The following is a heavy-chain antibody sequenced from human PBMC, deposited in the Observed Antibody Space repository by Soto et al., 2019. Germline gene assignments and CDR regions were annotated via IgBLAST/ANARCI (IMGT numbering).Heavy chain of an antibody. V-gene: IGHV1-69*12. J-gene: IGHJ6*02. CDR1: GGTFSSYA. D-gene: IGHD2-2*01. Sequence: QVQLVQSGAEVKKPGSSVKVSCKASGGTFSSYAISWVRQAPGQGLEWMGGIIPIFGTANYAQKFQGRVTITADESTSTACRELSSLRAEGTAVYYCARHVPAAGYYYGMDVWGQGTTVTVSS. CDR3: ARHVPAAGYYYGMDV. CDR2: IIPIFGTA.